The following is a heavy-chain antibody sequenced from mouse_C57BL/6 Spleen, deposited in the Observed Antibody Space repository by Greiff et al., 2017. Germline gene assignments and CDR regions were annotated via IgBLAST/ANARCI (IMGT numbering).Heavy chain of an antibody. Sequence: DVKLVESGGGLVKPGGSLKLSCAASGFTFSDYGMHWVRQAPEKGLEWVAYISSGSSTIYYADTVKGRFTISRDNAKNTLFLQMTSLRSEDTAMYYCARGDSSGYGYWGQGTTLTVSS. D-gene: IGHD3-2*02. CDR1: GFTFSDYG. CDR3: ARGDSSGYGY. V-gene: IGHV5-17*01. CDR2: ISSGSSTI. J-gene: IGHJ2*01.